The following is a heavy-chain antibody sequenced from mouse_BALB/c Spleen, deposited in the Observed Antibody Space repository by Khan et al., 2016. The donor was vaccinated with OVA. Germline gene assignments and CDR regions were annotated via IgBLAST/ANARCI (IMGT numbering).Heavy chain of an antibody. D-gene: IGHD1-3*01. CDR2: IDPANGNT. V-gene: IGHV14-3*02. Sequence: VQLKESGAELVKPGASVKLSCTASGFNIEDTYIHWVMQRPEQGLEWIGRIDPANGNTKYDPKFQGKATITADTSSNTAYLQLSSLTSEDTAVYYCARGEWSYTMDYWGQGTSVTVSS. CDR1: GFNIEDTY. J-gene: IGHJ4*01. CDR3: ARGEWSYTMDY.